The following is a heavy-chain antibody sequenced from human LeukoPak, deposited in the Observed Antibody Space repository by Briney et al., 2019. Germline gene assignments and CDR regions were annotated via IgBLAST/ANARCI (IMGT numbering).Heavy chain of an antibody. CDR1: GGSISSGSYY. CDR3: ARGIVVVPAAQPDDAFDI. J-gene: IGHJ3*02. Sequence: SETPSLTCTVSGGSISSGSYYWSWIRQPAGKGLEWIGRIYTSGSTNYNPSLKSRVTISVDTSKNQFSLKLSSVTAADTAVYYCARGIVVVPAAQPDDAFDIWGQGTMVTVSS. CDR2: IYTSGST. D-gene: IGHD2-2*01. V-gene: IGHV4-61*02.